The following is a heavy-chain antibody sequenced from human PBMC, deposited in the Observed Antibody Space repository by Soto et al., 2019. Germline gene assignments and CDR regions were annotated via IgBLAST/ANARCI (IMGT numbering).Heavy chain of an antibody. Sequence: SETLSLTCTVSGGSISSYYWIWIRQPAGKGLEWIGRIYTSGSTNYNPSLKSRATMSVDTSKNQFSLKLSSVTAADTAVYYCARDRLPDYGDYAYFDYWGQGTLVPSPQ. J-gene: IGHJ4*02. D-gene: IGHD4-17*01. V-gene: IGHV4-4*07. CDR1: GGSISSYY. CDR2: IYTSGST. CDR3: ARDRLPDYGDYAYFDY.